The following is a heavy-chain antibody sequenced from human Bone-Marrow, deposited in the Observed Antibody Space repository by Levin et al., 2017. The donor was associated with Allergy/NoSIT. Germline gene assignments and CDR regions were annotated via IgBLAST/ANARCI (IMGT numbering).Heavy chain of an antibody. D-gene: IGHD2-21*01. CDR2: ILRGGDTT. CDR3: ATYLQKYSDF. Sequence: SCVVSGLPFSSYAMIWVRQAPGKGLDWVSGILRGGDTTYYADSVDGRFTISRDDSKTTLFLQMNSLRAEDTDVYFCATYLQKYSDFWGQGTMVTVSS. V-gene: IGHV3-23*01. J-gene: IGHJ3*01. CDR1: GLPFSSYA.